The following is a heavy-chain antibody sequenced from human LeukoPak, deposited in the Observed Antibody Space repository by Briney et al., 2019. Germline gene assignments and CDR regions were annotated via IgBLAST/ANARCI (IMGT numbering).Heavy chain of an antibody. D-gene: IGHD3-22*01. CDR1: GGSFSGYY. CDR2: INHSGST. Sequence: PSETLSLTCAAYGGSFSGYYWSWIRQPPGKGLEWIGEINHSGSTNYNPSLKSRVTISVDTSKNQFSLKLSSVTAADTAVYYCARAHDYYDSSGYRQLYFDYWGQGTLVTVSS. V-gene: IGHV4-34*01. J-gene: IGHJ4*02. CDR3: ARAHDYYDSSGYRQLYFDY.